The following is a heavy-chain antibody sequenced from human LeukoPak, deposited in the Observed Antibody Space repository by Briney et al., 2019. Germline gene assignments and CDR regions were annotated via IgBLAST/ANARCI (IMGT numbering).Heavy chain of an antibody. J-gene: IGHJ4*02. CDR1: GFTFSSYA. D-gene: IGHD6-19*01. V-gene: IGHV4-59*01. CDR2: IYYSGSA. Sequence: LSCAASGFTFSSYAMSWVRQAPGKGLEWIGYIYYSGSANYNPSLKSRITISVDTSKNQFSLKLSSVTAADTAVYYCARTISGWYYFDYWGQGTLVTVSS. CDR3: ARTISGWYYFDY.